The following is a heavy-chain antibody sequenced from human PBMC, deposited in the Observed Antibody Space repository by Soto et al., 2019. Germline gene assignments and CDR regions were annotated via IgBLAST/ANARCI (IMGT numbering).Heavy chain of an antibody. V-gene: IGHV4-39*01. D-gene: IGHD3-9*01. Sequence: SETLSLTCTVSGGSISSSSYYWGWIRQPPGKGLEWIGSIYYSGSTYYNPSLKSRVTISVDTSKNQFSLKLSSVTAADTAVYYCARLLTTNTGENYFDYWGQGTLVTVSS. J-gene: IGHJ4*02. CDR3: ARLLTTNTGENYFDY. CDR1: GGSISSSSYY. CDR2: IYYSGST.